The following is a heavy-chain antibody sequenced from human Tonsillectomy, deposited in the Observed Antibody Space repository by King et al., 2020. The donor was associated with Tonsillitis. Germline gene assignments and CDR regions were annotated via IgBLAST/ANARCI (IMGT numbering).Heavy chain of an antibody. CDR1: GFTFSRYS. CDR2: ISSSSTYI. Sequence: QLVQSGGGLVKAGGSLRLSCAGSGFTFSRYSMNWVRQAPGKGLEWVSSISSSSTYIYYADSVKGRFTISRDNAKNSLYLQMNSLRVEDTAVYYCARDPSVTTTDAFDIWGQGTMVTVSS. V-gene: IGHV3-21*01. D-gene: IGHD4-17*01. CDR3: ARDPSVTTTDAFDI. J-gene: IGHJ3*02.